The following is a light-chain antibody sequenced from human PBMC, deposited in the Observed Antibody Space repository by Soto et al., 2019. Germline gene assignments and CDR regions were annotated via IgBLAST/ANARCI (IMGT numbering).Light chain of an antibody. J-gene: IGLJ3*02. Sequence: QSALTQPASVSGSPGQSITISCTGTSSDVGGYNYVSWYQQHPGKAPKLIIYEVSNRPSGLSNRFSGFKSGNTASLTISGLQTEDEADYYCSSYTSSATWVFGGGTQLTVL. CDR1: SSDVGGYNY. CDR2: EVS. CDR3: SSYTSSATWV. V-gene: IGLV2-14*01.